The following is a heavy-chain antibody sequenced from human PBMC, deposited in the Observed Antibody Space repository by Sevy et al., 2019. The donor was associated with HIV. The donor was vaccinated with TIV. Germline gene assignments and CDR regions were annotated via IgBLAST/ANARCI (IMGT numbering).Heavy chain of an antibody. D-gene: IGHD5-18*01. J-gene: IGHJ4*02. CDR1: GLTFSSDS. V-gene: IGHV3-48*02. CDR2: ISSSSRTI. Sequence: GGSLRLSCVVSGLTFSSDSMNWVRQAPGKGLEWLAYISSSSRTIYNANSVEGRFTISRDNDKKSGFLQMNNLRDEDSATYYCARDVDTPFVRSFDSWGQGTLVTVSS. CDR3: ARDVDTPFVRSFDS.